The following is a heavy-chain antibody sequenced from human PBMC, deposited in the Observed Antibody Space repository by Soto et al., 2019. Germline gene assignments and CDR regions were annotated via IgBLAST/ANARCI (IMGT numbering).Heavy chain of an antibody. CDR1: GYTFSSYG. D-gene: IGHD2-15*01. CDR2: ISGYNGNT. CDR3: ARDEYCSGGSCYSIVYFQH. J-gene: IGHJ1*01. V-gene: IGHV1-18*01. Sequence: ASVKVSCKASGYTFSSYGISWVRQAPGQGLEWMGWISGYNGNTNYAQKLQGRVTVTTDTSTSTAYMELRSLRSDDTAVYYCARDEYCSGGSCYSIVYFQHWGQGTLVTVSS.